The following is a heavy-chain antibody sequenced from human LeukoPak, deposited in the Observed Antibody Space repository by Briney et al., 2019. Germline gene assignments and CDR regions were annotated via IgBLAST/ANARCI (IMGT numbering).Heavy chain of an antibody. CDR3: ARGGYYGSYIDNWFDP. CDR2: INPNSGGT. D-gene: IGHD3-10*01. V-gene: IGHV1-2*04. Sequence: ASVKVSCMASGYTFTGYYMHWVRQAPGQGLEWMGWINPNSGGTNYAQKFQGWVTMTRDTSISTAYMELSRLRSDDTAVYYCARGGYYGSYIDNWFDPWGQGTLVTVSS. J-gene: IGHJ5*02. CDR1: GYTFTGYY.